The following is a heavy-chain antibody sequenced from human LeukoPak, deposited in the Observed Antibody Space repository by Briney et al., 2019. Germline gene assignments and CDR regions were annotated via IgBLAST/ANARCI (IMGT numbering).Heavy chain of an antibody. V-gene: IGHV1-18*01. CDR3: ARVETYYYDSSGYYFDY. CDR1: GYSFTTLS. Sequence: ASVKVSCKASGYSFTTLSICWVRQAPGQGLEWMGWMSAYNGNTNYAQKLQGRVTMTTDTSTSTAYMELRSLRSDDTAVYYCARVETYYYDSSGYYFDYWGQGTLVTVSS. D-gene: IGHD3-22*01. J-gene: IGHJ4*02. CDR2: MSAYNGNT.